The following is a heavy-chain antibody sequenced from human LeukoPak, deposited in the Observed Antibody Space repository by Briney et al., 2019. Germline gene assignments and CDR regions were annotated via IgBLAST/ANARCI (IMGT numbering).Heavy chain of an antibody. Sequence: SQTLSLTCTVSGGSISSGSYYWSWIRQPAGKGLEWIGRIYTSGSTNYNPSLKSRVTISVDTSKNQFSLKLSSVTAADTAVYYCARGEDSSGYYLDYWGQGTLVTVSS. CDR3: ARGEDSSGYYLDY. D-gene: IGHD3-22*01. CDR2: IYTSGST. CDR1: GGSISSGSYY. V-gene: IGHV4-61*02. J-gene: IGHJ4*02.